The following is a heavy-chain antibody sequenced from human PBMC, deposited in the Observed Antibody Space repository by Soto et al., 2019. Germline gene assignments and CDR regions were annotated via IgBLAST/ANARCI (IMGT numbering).Heavy chain of an antibody. Sequence: QVQLVESGGGVVQPGRSLRLSCAASGFTFSRSGMHWVRQAPGKGLEWVALISHDGDNKYYADSVRGRFTISRDNSKNTLYLQMNSLSAEDTAVYYCAIGVGDYYEFWSFGGWGQGTLVTVSS. CDR1: GFTFSRSG. J-gene: IGHJ4*02. V-gene: IGHV3-30*03. D-gene: IGHD3-3*01. CDR3: AIGVGDYYEFWSFGG. CDR2: ISHDGDNK.